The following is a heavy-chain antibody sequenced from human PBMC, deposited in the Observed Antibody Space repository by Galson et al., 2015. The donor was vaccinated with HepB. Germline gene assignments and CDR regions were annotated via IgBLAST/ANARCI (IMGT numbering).Heavy chain of an antibody. CDR1: GFTFSSYA. D-gene: IGHD3-16*01. CDR3: ALRRVWQLSTDY. J-gene: IGHJ4*02. Sequence: SLRLSCAASGFTFSSYAMSWVRQAPGKGLEWVSGISGSGGSTYYADSVKGRFTISRDNSKNTLYLQMNSLRAEDTAVYYCALRRVWQLSTDYWGQGTLVTVSS. CDR2: ISGSGGST. V-gene: IGHV3-23*01.